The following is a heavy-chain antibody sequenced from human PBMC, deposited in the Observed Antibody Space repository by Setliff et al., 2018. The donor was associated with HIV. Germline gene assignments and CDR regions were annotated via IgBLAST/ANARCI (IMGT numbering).Heavy chain of an antibody. Sequence: ASVKVSCKASGYTFTTYAMHWVRQAPGQRLEWMGWIDAGNGNTKYSQKFQGRVTITRDTSASTAYLELSSLRSEDTAVYYCARVDYYDSSGYRHFDYWGQGTLVTVSS. D-gene: IGHD3-22*01. CDR1: GYTFTTYA. V-gene: IGHV1-3*01. CDR2: IDAGNGNT. J-gene: IGHJ4*02. CDR3: ARVDYYDSSGYRHFDY.